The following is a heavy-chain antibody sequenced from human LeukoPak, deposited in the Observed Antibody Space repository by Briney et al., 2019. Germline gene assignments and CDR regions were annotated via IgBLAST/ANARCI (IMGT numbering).Heavy chain of an antibody. J-gene: IGHJ4*02. CDR3: ARVGLYVDTAMVLEY. CDR2: INPNSGGT. D-gene: IGHD5-18*01. V-gene: IGHV1-2*02. Sequence: ASVKVSCKASGYTFTSYGISWVRQAPGQGLEWMGWINPNSGGTNYAQKFQGRVTMTRDTSISTAYMELSRLRSDDTAVYYCARVGLYVDTAMVLEYWGQGTLVTVSS. CDR1: GYTFTSYG.